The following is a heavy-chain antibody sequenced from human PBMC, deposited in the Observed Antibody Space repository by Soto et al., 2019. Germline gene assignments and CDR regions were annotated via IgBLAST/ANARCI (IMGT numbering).Heavy chain of an antibody. Sequence: PGGSLRLSCAASGFIFSSYAMHWVRQAPGKGLEWVAVISYDGSNKYYADSVKGRFTISRDNSKNTLYLQMNSLRAEDTAVYYCAREMGDYYDSSGYIRGDHDAFDIWGQGTMVTVSS. CDR3: AREMGDYYDSSGYIRGDHDAFDI. CDR1: GFIFSSYA. D-gene: IGHD3-22*01. CDR2: ISYDGSNK. V-gene: IGHV3-30-3*01. J-gene: IGHJ3*02.